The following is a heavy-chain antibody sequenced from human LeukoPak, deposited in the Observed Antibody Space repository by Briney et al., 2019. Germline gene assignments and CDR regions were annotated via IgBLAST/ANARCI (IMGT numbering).Heavy chain of an antibody. V-gene: IGHV3-7*01. J-gene: IGHJ4*02. CDR1: GFTFSVYW. CDR3: ARGTRGPDY. D-gene: IGHD2-2*01. Sequence: GGSLRLSCAASGFTFSVYWMSWVRQAPGKGLEWVANIKEDGSEKYYVDSVKGRFTISKDNAKNSLYLQMTNLRVEDTALYYCARGTRGPDYWGQGTLVTVSS. CDR2: IKEDGSEK.